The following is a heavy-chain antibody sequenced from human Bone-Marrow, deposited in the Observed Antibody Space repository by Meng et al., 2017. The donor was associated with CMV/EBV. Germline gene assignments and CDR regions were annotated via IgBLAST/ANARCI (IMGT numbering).Heavy chain of an antibody. CDR1: GGTFSSYA. J-gene: IGHJ6*02. Sequence: SVKVSCKASGGTFSSYAISWVRQAPGQGLEWMGGIIPILGIANYAQKFQGRVTITAEKSTSTAYMELSSLRSEDTAVYYCEVAATYGMDVWGQGTTVTVSS. CDR2: IIPILGIA. CDR3: EVAATYGMDV. V-gene: IGHV1-69*10. D-gene: IGHD2-15*01.